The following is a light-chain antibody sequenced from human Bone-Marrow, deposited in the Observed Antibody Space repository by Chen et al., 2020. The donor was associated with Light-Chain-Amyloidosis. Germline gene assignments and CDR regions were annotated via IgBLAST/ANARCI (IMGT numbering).Light chain of an antibody. CDR1: SGDVGTYNY. Sequence: QSALTQPASMPGSPGQSITISCTGTSGDVGTYNYVSWYQQHPGKAPKVMIYAVSNRPSGVSNRFSGSKSGNTASLTISGLQAEDEADYYCSSFTSSSSYVFGPGTKVTVL. CDR2: AVS. CDR3: SSFTSSSSYV. J-gene: IGLJ1*01. V-gene: IGLV2-14*01.